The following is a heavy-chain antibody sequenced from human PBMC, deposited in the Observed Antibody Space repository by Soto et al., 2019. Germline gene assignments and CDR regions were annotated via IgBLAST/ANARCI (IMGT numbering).Heavy chain of an antibody. CDR1: GFTFSSYW. D-gene: IGHD3-16*01. V-gene: IGHV3-74*01. CDR2: INSDGSST. Sequence: GGSLRLSCAASGFTFSSYWMHWVRQAPGKGLVWVSRINSDGSSTSYADSVKGRFTISRDNAKNTLYLQMNSLRAEDTAVYYCARDLGPDWDPDAFDIWGQGTMVTVSS. J-gene: IGHJ3*02. CDR3: ARDLGPDWDPDAFDI.